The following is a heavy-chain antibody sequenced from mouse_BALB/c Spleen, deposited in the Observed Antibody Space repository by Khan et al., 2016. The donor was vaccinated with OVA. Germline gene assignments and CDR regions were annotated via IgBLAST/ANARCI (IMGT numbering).Heavy chain of an antibody. Sequence: EVQLQESGPGLVKPSQSLSLTCTVTGYSITSDYAWNWIRQFPGNKLEWMGYIKYSGSTSYNPSLKSRISITRDPSKNQFFLQMNSVTTEDTATNYRARSGTITTVVATDFDYWGQGTTLTVSS. J-gene: IGHJ2*01. CDR3: ARSGTITTVVATDFDY. V-gene: IGHV3-2*02. D-gene: IGHD1-1*01. CDR1: GYSITSDYA. CDR2: IKYSGST.